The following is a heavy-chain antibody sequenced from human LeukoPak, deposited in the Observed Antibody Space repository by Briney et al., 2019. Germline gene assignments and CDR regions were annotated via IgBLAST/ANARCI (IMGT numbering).Heavy chain of an antibody. CDR2: IYYSGST. D-gene: IGHD3-22*01. CDR3: AKGHDYYDSSGYSV. Sequence: PSETLSLTCTDPGGSTSSYYWSWIRQPPGKGLEWIGHIYYSGSTNYNPSLKSRVAISVDTSKNQFSLKLSSVTAADTAVYYCAKGHDYYDSSGYSVWGQGTLVTVSS. J-gene: IGHJ4*02. V-gene: IGHV4-59*01. CDR1: GGSTSSYY.